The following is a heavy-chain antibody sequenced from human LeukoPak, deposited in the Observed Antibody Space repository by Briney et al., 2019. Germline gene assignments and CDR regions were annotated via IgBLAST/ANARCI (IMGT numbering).Heavy chain of an antibody. CDR1: GYTFTSNY. CDR2: INTNTGNP. V-gene: IGHV7-4-1*02. Sequence: ASVKVSCKASGYTFTSNYIHWVRQAPGQGLEWMGWINTNTGNPTYAQGFTGRFVFSLDTSVSTAYLQISSLKAEDTAVYYCARDPSDGVFDYWGQGTLVTVSS. J-gene: IGHJ4*02. D-gene: IGHD3-10*01. CDR3: ARDPSDGVFDY.